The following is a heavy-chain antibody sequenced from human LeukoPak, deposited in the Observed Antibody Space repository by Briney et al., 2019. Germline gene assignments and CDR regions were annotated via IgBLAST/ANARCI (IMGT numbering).Heavy chain of an antibody. CDR1: GFTFSNAW. J-gene: IGHJ3*02. Sequence: GGSHRLSCAASGFTFSNAWMSWVRQAPGKGLEWVGRIISKTAGETTHYAAPVKGRFTVSRDDSKNTLYLQMSSLKTEDTALYYCTASSGSDAFDIWGQGTMVTVSS. CDR2: IISKTAGETT. CDR3: TASSGSDAFDI. V-gene: IGHV3-15*01. D-gene: IGHD3-22*01.